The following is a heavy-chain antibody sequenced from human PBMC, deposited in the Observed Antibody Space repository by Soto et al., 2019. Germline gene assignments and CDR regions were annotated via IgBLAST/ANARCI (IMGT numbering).Heavy chain of an antibody. CDR1: GGTFSSYA. Sequence: ASVKVSCKASGGTFSSYAISWVRQAPGRGLEWMGGIIPIFGTASYAQKFQGRVTITADESTSTAYMELSSLRSEDTAVYYCARALDIAVAGTGYFDYWGQGTLVTVYS. J-gene: IGHJ4*02. CDR3: ARALDIAVAGTGYFDY. D-gene: IGHD6-19*01. CDR2: IIPIFGTA. V-gene: IGHV1-69*13.